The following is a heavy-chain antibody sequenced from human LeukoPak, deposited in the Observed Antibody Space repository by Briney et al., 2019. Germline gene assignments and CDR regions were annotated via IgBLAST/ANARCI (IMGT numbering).Heavy chain of an antibody. Sequence: GGSLRLSCTASGSTFSTYGMNWVRQAPGKGLEWLSYISITSGTIYYADSVKGRFTISRENAKNSLYLQMNSLRAEDTAVYYCAGGYCSDGTCYRFDPWGQGTLVTVSS. CDR3: AGGYCSDGTCYRFDP. CDR2: ISITSGTI. J-gene: IGHJ5*02. V-gene: IGHV3-48*01. CDR1: GSTFSTYG. D-gene: IGHD2-15*01.